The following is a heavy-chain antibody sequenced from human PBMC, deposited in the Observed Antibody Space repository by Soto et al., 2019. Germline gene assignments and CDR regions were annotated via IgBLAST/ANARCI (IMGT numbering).Heavy chain of an antibody. CDR2: IIPIFGTA. CDR3: ARDEYSSSWYSGYNWFDP. Sequence: QVQLVQSGAEVKKPGSSVKVSCKASGGTFSSYAISWVRQAPGQGLEWMGGIIPIFGTANYAQKFQGRVTITADESTSTAYRELSSLRSEDTAVYYCARDEYSSSWYSGYNWFDPWGQGTLVTVSS. V-gene: IGHV1-69*01. D-gene: IGHD6-13*01. J-gene: IGHJ5*02. CDR1: GGTFSSYA.